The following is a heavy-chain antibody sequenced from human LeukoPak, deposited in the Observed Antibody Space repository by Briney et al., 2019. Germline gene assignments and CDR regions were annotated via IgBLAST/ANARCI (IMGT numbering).Heavy chain of an antibody. D-gene: IGHD4-23*01. J-gene: IGHJ1*01. CDR3: ASTTVVTLAPLYFQH. V-gene: IGHV4-59*08. Sequence: PSETLSLTCTVSGGSISTYYWSWIRQPPGKGLEWIGYIYYSGNTNYNPSLKSRVTISVDTSKNQFSLKPSSVTAAGTAVYYCASTTVVTLAPLYFQHWGQGTLVTVSS. CDR2: IYYSGNT. CDR1: GGSISTYY.